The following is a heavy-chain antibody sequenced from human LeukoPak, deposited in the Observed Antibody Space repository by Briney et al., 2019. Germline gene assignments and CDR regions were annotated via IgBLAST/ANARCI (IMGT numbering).Heavy chain of an antibody. CDR2: ISGSSSYI. J-gene: IGHJ3*02. Sequence: GGSLRLSCAASGFTFSSYSMNWVRQAPGKGLEWVSSISGSSSYIYYADSVKGRFTISRDNAKNSLYLQMNSLRAEDTAVYYCASDESIHAFDIWGQGTMVTVSS. CDR3: ASDESIHAFDI. V-gene: IGHV3-21*01. D-gene: IGHD2/OR15-2a*01. CDR1: GFTFSSYS.